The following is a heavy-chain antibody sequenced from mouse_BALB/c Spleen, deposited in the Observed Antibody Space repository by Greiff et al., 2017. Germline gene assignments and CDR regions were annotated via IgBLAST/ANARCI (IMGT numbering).Heavy chain of an antibody. Sequence: LQESGPELMKPGASVKISCKASGYSFTSYYMHWVKQSHGKSLEWIGYIDPFNGGTSYNQKFKGKATLTVDKSSSTAYMHLSSLTSEDSAVYYCARGNYDYAYYAMDYWGQGTSVTVSS. CDR2: IDPFNGGT. J-gene: IGHJ4*01. CDR1: GYSFTSYY. D-gene: IGHD2-4*01. CDR3: ARGNYDYAYYAMDY. V-gene: IGHV1S135*01.